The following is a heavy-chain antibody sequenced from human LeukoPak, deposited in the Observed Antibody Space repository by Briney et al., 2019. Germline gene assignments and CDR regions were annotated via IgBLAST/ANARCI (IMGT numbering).Heavy chain of an antibody. Sequence: PGGSLRLSYAASGFTFRSLAMNWVRQAPGKGLEWVSTISDNGVSTHYADSVKGRFTISRDNSKNTLDLQMNSLKAEDTAIYYCAKDVRPGGGGMDVWGQGTTVTVSS. CDR1: GFTFRSLA. J-gene: IGHJ6*02. V-gene: IGHV3-23*01. CDR2: ISDNGVST. D-gene: IGHD3-10*02. CDR3: AKDVRPGGGGMDV.